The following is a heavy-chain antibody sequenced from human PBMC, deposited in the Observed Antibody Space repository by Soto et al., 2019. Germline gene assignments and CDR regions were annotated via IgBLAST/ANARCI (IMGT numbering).Heavy chain of an antibody. D-gene: IGHD3-22*01. Sequence: GASVKVSCKASGCTFTSYDINWVRQATGQGLEWMGWMNPNSGNTGYAQKFQGRVTMTRNTSISTAYMELSSLRSDDTAVYYCARDKRFYDDYGMDVWGQGTTVTVSS. CDR3: ARDKRFYDDYGMDV. V-gene: IGHV1-8*01. CDR2: MNPNSGNT. J-gene: IGHJ6*02. CDR1: GCTFTSYD.